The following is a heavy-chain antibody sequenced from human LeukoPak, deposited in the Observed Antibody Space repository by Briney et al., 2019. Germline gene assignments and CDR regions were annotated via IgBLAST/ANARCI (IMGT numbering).Heavy chain of an antibody. D-gene: IGHD5-18*01. CDR3: ARGSTRGYSYGYYDYFDY. J-gene: IGHJ4*02. CDR2: IIPIFGTA. V-gene: IGHV1-69*05. CDR1: GGTFSSYA. Sequence: ASVTVSFKASGGTFSSYAISWVRQAPGQGLAWMGGIIPIFGTANYAQKFQGRVTNTTDESTSTAYLELSSLRSEDTAVYYCARGSTRGYSYGYYDYFDYWGQGTLVTVSS.